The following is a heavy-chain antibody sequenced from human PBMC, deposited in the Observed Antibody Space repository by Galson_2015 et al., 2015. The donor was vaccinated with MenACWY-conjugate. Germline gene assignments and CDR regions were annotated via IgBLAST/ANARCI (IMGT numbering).Heavy chain of an antibody. Sequence: QSGAEVKKPGESLKVSCTATGYSFTTYWIAWVRQMPGTGLEWMGLISPGDSNTRYSPSFQCQVTLSADNSLSTAYLQWSSLKASDTAMYYCARHPPGGRGMDVWGQGTTVTVSS. CDR2: ISPGDSNT. D-gene: IGHD1-26*01. CDR1: GYSFTTYW. J-gene: IGHJ6*02. V-gene: IGHV5-51*01. CDR3: ARHPPGGRGMDV.